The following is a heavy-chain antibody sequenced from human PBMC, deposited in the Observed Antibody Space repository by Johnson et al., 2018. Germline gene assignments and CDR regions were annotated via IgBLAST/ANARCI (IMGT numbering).Heavy chain of an antibody. CDR1: GFTFSSYS. Sequence: VQLQESGGGLVQPGGSLRLSCAASGFTFSSYSMHWVRQGPGKGLVWVSYMNPQSNYILYADSVKGRFTVSRDSSKNTVFLQMSSLSPEDTAVYYCAREEQASTGYYPEYFQYWGQGTLVTVSS. J-gene: IGHJ1*01. CDR3: AREEQASTGYYPEYFQY. V-gene: IGHV3-74*03. D-gene: IGHD3-22*01. CDR2: MNPQSNYI.